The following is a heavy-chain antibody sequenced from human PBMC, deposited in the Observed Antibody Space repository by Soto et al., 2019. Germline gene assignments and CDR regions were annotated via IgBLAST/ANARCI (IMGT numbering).Heavy chain of an antibody. D-gene: IGHD2-15*01. CDR3: ARVSRGYYDY. Sequence: SLTRAVYGGAFRNYFWTWIRQPPGKGLEWIGEINHSGSTNYNPSLESRVTISVDTSKKQFSLKLSSVTAAATAVYYCARVSRGYYDYWGQGTLVTVSS. CDR1: GGAFRNYF. V-gene: IGHV4-34*01. CDR2: INHSGST. J-gene: IGHJ4*02.